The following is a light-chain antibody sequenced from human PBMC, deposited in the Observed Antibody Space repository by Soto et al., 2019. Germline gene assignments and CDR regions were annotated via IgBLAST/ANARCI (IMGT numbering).Light chain of an antibody. J-gene: IGLJ2*01. CDR3: AAWDDSLVV. CDR1: SSNIGTPHD. Sequence: QLVLTQPPSVSGAPGQRVTISCTGDSSNIGTPHDVQWYQQFPGTVPKLLIYRNNQRPSGVPDRFSASKSGTSASLAISGLRSEDDADYYCAAWDDSLVVFGGGTKLTVL. CDR2: RNN. V-gene: IGLV1-47*01.